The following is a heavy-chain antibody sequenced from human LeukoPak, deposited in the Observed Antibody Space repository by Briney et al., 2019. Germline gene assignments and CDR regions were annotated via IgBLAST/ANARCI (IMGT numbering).Heavy chain of an antibody. CDR1: DFTFSNFG. V-gene: IGHV3-30*02. CDR2: IRYDGSNN. Sequence: PGGSLRLSCVASDFTFSNFGMHWVRQAPGKGLEWLSFIRYDGSNNYHADSVKGRFRISRDNSKNTLHLQMNTLRPDDTAVYYCARTAVAGTLRWFDLWGQGTLVIVSS. J-gene: IGHJ5*02. D-gene: IGHD6-19*01. CDR3: ARTAVAGTLRWFDL.